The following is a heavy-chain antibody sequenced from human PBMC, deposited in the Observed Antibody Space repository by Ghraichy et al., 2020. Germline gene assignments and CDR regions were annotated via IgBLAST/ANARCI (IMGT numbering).Heavy chain of an antibody. CDR1: GFNFRDYY. CDR3: VREGKELGKGGFDL. V-gene: IGHV3-11*06. Sequence: GGSLRLSCAASGFNFRDYYMSWIRQAPGKGLEWVALISRNGRDRNYADSVRGRFTISRDNAKSALFLQVNTLRAEDTAVYYCVREGKELGKGGFDLWGQGTPVTVSS. CDR2: ISRNGRDR. J-gene: IGHJ5*02. D-gene: IGHD1-7*01.